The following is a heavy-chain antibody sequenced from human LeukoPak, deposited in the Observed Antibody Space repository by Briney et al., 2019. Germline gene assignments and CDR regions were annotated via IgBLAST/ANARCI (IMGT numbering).Heavy chain of an antibody. CDR1: GGSISSYY. J-gene: IGHJ4*02. Sequence: SETLSLTCTVSGGSISSYYWSWIRQPAGKGLEWVGRIYTSGTTNYNPSLNSRVTMSVDTSKNQSSLKLNSVTAADTAVYYCARDYDGGIFDYWGQGTLVTVSS. D-gene: IGHD3-3*01. V-gene: IGHV4-4*07. CDR2: IYTSGTT. CDR3: ARDYDGGIFDY.